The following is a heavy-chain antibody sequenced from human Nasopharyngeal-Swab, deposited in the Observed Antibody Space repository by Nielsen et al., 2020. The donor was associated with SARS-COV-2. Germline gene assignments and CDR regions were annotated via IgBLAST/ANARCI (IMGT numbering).Heavy chain of an antibody. J-gene: IGHJ4*02. CDR1: GFTFGDYA. D-gene: IGHD3-16*02. CDR2: IRSKAYGGTT. CDR3: TRGAIEYDYVWGSYRYAFGY. Sequence: GESLKISCTASGFTFGDYAMSWFRQAPGKGLEWVGFIRSKAYGGTTEYAASVKGRFTISRDDSKSIAYLQMNSLKTEDTAVYYCTRGAIEYDYVWGSYRYAFGYWGQGTLVTVSS. V-gene: IGHV3-49*03.